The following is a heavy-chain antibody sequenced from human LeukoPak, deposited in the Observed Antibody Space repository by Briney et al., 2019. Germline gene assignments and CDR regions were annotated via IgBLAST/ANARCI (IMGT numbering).Heavy chain of an antibody. V-gene: IGHV3-33*01. CDR3: ARDGPVGLVLDY. D-gene: IGHD6-13*01. CDR2: MWYDGSNK. J-gene: IGHJ4*02. Sequence: GGSLRLSCAASGFTFSSYGMHWVRQAPGKGLEWVAVMWYDGSNKYYADSVKGRFTTSRDNSKNTLYLQMNSLRAEDTAVYYCARDGPVGLVLDYWGQGTLVTVSS. CDR1: GFTFSSYG.